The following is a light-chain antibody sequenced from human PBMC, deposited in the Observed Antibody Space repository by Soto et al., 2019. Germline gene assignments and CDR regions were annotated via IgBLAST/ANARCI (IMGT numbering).Light chain of an antibody. V-gene: IGLV2-23*01. CDR1: SSDVGSYNL. J-gene: IGLJ2*01. CDR3: CSYAGRGSSSVV. CDR2: EGS. Sequence: QSVLTQPASVSGSPGQSITISCTGTSSDVGSYNLVSWYQQHPGKAPKLMIYEGSKRPSGVSNRFSGSKSGNTASLTISGLQAEDEADYYCCSYAGRGSSSVVFGGGTKVTVL.